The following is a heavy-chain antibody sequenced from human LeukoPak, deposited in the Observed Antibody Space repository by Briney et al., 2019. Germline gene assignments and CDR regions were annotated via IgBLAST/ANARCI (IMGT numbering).Heavy chain of an antibody. Sequence: GGSLRLSCAASGFTFISYWMSWVRQAPGKGLEWVANIKQDGSEKYYVDSVKGRFTISRDNAKNSLYLQMNSLRAEDTAVYYCARFIAAPYYFDYWGRGTLVTVSS. CDR3: ARFIAAPYYFDY. J-gene: IGHJ4*02. D-gene: IGHD6-13*01. CDR1: GFTFISYW. CDR2: IKQDGSEK. V-gene: IGHV3-7*01.